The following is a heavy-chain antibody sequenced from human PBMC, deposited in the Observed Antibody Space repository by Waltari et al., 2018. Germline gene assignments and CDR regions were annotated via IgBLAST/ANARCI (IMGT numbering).Heavy chain of an antibody. V-gene: IGHV1-46*01. J-gene: IGHJ4*02. CDR3: ARGSTIFGVVNLPPYYFDY. D-gene: IGHD3-3*01. CDR2: INPSGGST. Sequence: QVQLVQSGAEVKKPGASVKVSCKASGYTFTSYYMHWVRQAPGQGLEWMGIINPSGGSTSYAQKFQGRVTMTRDTSTSTVYMELSSLRSEDTAVYYCARGSTIFGVVNLPPYYFDYWGQGTLVTVSS. CDR1: GYTFTSYY.